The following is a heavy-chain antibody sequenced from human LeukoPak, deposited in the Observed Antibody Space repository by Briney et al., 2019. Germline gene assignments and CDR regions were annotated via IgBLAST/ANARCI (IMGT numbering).Heavy chain of an antibody. CDR1: GFTFDDYA. CDR2: ISWNSGSI. Sequence: GRSLRLSCAASGFTFDDYAMHWVRHAPGKGLEWVSGISWNSGSIVYADSVKGRFTISRDNAKNSLYLQMNSLRAEYTALYYCAKYKGGSGYYPFDYWGQGTLVTVSS. CDR3: AKYKGGSGYYPFDY. D-gene: IGHD3-22*01. V-gene: IGHV3-9*01. J-gene: IGHJ4*02.